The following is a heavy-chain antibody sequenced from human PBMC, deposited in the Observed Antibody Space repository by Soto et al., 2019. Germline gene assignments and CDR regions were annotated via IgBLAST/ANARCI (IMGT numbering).Heavy chain of an antibody. CDR1: GYSFTSYW. J-gene: IGHJ4*02. CDR2: IYPGDSDT. Sequence: PGESLKISCKGSGYSFTSYWIGWVRQMPGKGLEWMGIIYPGDSDTRYSPSFQGQVTISADKSISTAYLQWSSLKASDTAMYYCAIGQYSNGWLGGHPIDYWGQGTLVTVSS. CDR3: AIGQYSNGWLGGHPIDY. D-gene: IGHD6-19*01. V-gene: IGHV5-51*01.